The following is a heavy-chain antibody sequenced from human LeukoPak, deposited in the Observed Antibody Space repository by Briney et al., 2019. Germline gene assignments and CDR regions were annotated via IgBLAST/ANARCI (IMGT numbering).Heavy chain of an antibody. CDR3: ARRNTAMVAGLDY. CDR2: ISAYNGNT. Sequence: GASVKVSCKASGYTFTSYGISWVRQAPGQGLEWMGWISAYNGNTNYAQKFQGRVTMTRNTSISTAFMELSGLRSEDTAVYFCARRNTAMVAGLDYWGQGSLVTVSS. D-gene: IGHD5-18*01. J-gene: IGHJ4*02. V-gene: IGHV1-18*01. CDR1: GYTFTSYG.